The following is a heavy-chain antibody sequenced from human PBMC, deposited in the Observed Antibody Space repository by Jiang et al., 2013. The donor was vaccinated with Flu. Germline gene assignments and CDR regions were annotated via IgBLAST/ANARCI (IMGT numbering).Heavy chain of an antibody. CDR1: GFIFSSYA. J-gene: IGHJ4*02. V-gene: IGHV3-23*01. D-gene: IGHD3-10*01. Sequence: CAASGFIFSSYAMSWVRQAPGKGLEWISTITAGGGNAYYADSVKGRFTISRDNSKDTLYLQMNILRAEGTAVYYCAKKPNYYDSGSYFFDYWGQGTLVTVSS. CDR2: ITAGGGNA. CDR3: AKKPNYYDSGSYFFDY.